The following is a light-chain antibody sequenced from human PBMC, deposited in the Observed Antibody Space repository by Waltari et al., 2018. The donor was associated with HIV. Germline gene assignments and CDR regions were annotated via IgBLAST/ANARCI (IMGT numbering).Light chain of an antibody. V-gene: IGLV2-11*01. J-gene: IGLJ3*02. Sequence: QSALTQPRSVSGSPGQSVPISCTGTRGDLGNYNFFSWYQHHPGTAPKLVIYDVSKRPSGVPDRFSGSKSANTASLTISGLRAEDEADYYCCAYAGGWVFGGGTEVTVL. CDR1: RGDLGNYNF. CDR3: CAYAGGWV. CDR2: DVS.